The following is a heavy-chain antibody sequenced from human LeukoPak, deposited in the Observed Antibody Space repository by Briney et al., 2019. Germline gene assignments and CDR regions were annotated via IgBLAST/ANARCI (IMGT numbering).Heavy chain of an antibody. CDR2: ISHTVSA. CDR1: GGSVSSYF. J-gene: IGHJ4*02. Sequence: SETLSLTCTVSGGSVSSYFWNWIRQPPGKGLEWIGFISHTVSANYNPSLKSRVTISLDTSKNQFSLKLSSVTAADTAVYYCASDYGSGSYRFDFWGQGTLVSVSS. D-gene: IGHD3-10*01. CDR3: ASDYGSGSYRFDF. V-gene: IGHV4-59*02.